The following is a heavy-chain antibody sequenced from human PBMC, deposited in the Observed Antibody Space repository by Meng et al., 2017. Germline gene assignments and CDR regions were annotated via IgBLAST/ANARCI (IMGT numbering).Heavy chain of an antibody. D-gene: IGHD1-14*01. J-gene: IGHJ4*02. Sequence: GESLKISCAASGFSFSDYWMTWVRQAPGEGLEWVANIGPDGSEKNYVDSVTGRFTISRNNANKAVYLHMNSLTAEDTAMYYCARLAHSPEYWGQGTLVTVSS. CDR1: GFSFSDYW. V-gene: IGHV3-7*01. CDR3: ARLAHSPEY. CDR2: IGPDGSEK.